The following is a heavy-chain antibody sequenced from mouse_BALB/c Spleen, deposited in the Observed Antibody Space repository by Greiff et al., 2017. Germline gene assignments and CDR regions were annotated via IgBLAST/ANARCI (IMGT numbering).Heavy chain of an antibody. D-gene: IGHD2-2*01. CDR3: ARGPYGYADY. J-gene: IGHJ2*01. V-gene: IGHV5-4*02. Sequence: EVHLVESGGGLVKPGGSLKLSCAASGFTFSDYYMYWVRQTPEKRLEWVATISDGGSYTYYPDSVKGRFTISRDNAKNNLYLQMSSLKSEDTAMYYCARGPYGYADYWGQGTTLTVSS. CDR1: GFTFSDYY. CDR2: ISDGGSYT.